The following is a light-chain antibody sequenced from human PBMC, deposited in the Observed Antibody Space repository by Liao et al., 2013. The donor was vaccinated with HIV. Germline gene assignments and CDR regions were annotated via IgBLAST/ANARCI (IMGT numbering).Light chain of an antibody. CDR1: KLGDKY. CDR2: QDS. CDR3: QAWDSSTASYV. V-gene: IGLV3-1*01. Sequence: SYELTQPPSVSVSPGQTASITCSGDKLGDKYACWYQQKPGQSPVLVIYQDSKRPSGIPERFSGSNSGNTGTLTISGTQAMDEADYYCQAWDSSTASYVFGTGTKVTVL. J-gene: IGLJ1*01.